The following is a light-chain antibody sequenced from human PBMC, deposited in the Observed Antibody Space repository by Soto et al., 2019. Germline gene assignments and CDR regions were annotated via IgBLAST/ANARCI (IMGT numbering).Light chain of an antibody. CDR2: GAS. Sequence: EIVLTQSPGTLSLSPGERATLFCRASQSVTSNYLAWYQHKPGQSPRLLIYGASSRATGIPDRFSGSGSGTDFTLTISRLEAEDFAVYYCQQNVSPPITFGQGTRLEIK. CDR1: QSVTSNY. J-gene: IGKJ5*01. CDR3: QQNVSPPIT. V-gene: IGKV3-20*01.